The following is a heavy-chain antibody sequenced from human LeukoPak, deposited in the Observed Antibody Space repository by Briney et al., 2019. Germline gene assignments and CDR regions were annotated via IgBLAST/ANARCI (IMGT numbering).Heavy chain of an antibody. CDR3: AKGYCSSSSCYSYAFDI. CDR2: ISGSGSST. J-gene: IGHJ3*02. D-gene: IGHD2-2*01. CDR1: GFTCTTYA. V-gene: IGHV3-23*01. Sequence: GGSLRLSGSASGFTCTTYAMSWVRQAPGKGLEWVSAISGSGSSTYYADSAKGRFTISRDNSKNTLFLQMNSLRAEDTAVYYCAKGYCSSSSCYSYAFDIWGQGTVVTVSS.